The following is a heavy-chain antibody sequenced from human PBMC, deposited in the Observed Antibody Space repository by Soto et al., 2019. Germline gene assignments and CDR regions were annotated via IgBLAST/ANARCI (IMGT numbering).Heavy chain of an antibody. J-gene: IGHJ3*02. V-gene: IGHV4-61*01. CDR2: TYYSGST. CDR1: GGSVSSGSYY. CDR3: ARQMNWFGEFGGGDAFDI. D-gene: IGHD3-10*01. Sequence: SETLSLTCTVSGGSVSSGSYYWSWIRQPPGKGLEWIGYTYYSGSTNYNPSLKSRVTISVDTSKNQFSLKLSSVTAADTAVYYCARQMNWFGEFGGGDAFDIWGQGTMVTVSS.